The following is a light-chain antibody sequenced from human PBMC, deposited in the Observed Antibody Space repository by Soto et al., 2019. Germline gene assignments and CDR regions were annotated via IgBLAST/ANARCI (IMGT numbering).Light chain of an antibody. CDR2: DAS. Sequence: EIVMTQSPATLSVSPGERATLSCRASQSIRSTLAWYQQKPGQAPRLLIYDASTRATGIPARFSGSGSGTEFTLTISSLQSEDVAVYYCQHYGSSLTWTFGQGTKVDI. V-gene: IGKV3-15*01. J-gene: IGKJ1*01. CDR1: QSIRST. CDR3: QHYGSSLTWT.